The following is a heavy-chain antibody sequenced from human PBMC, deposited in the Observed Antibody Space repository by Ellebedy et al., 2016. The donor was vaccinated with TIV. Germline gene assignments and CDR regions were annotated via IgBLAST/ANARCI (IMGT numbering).Heavy chain of an antibody. CDR2: INPDNGVT. CDR3: VRDLTNPVTGDY. CDR1: GYSFTGYY. V-gene: IGHV1-2*02. D-gene: IGHD4-11*01. Sequence: AASVKVSCKTSGYSFTGYYIHWARQAPGQGPEWVGWINPDNGVTVYEQKLQGRVTITGDTSISTVYMELSSLRSDDTAIYYCVRDLTNPVTGDYWGQGTLVTVSS. J-gene: IGHJ4*02.